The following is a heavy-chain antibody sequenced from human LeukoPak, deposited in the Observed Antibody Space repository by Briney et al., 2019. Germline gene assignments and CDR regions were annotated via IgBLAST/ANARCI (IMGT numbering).Heavy chain of an antibody. CDR3: AREQRGVATIIDY. J-gene: IGHJ4*02. Sequence: SSQTLSLTCAVSGGSISTGGYSWSWIRQPPGKGLEWIGYIYHSGSTYYNPSLKSRVTISVDRSKNQFSLKLSSVTAADTAVYYCAREQRGVATIIDYWGQGTLVTVSS. D-gene: IGHD5-12*01. V-gene: IGHV4-30-2*01. CDR2: IYHSGST. CDR1: GGSISTGGYS.